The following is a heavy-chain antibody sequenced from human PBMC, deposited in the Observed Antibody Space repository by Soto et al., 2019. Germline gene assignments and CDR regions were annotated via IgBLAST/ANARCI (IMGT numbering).Heavy chain of an antibody. Sequence: SETLSLTCTVSGDSITSSSHYWGWIRQPPGKGLQSIANIYYDGNTYYNPSLKSRITINADTCKNQFSLQLNSVTPEDAAVYYCARWDHDYGYLDVWGLGTTVTVSS. V-gene: IGHV4-39*01. CDR1: GDSITSSSHY. CDR3: ARWDHDYGYLDV. J-gene: IGHJ6*02. CDR2: IYYDGNT. D-gene: IGHD4-17*01.